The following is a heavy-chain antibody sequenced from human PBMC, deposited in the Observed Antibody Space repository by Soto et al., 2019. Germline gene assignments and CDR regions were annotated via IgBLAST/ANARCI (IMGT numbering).Heavy chain of an antibody. V-gene: IGHV3-23*01. D-gene: IGHD6-6*01. CDR3: AKDRRAAARLTDY. Sequence: EVQLLESGGGLVQPGGSLRLSCAASGFTFSSYVMSWVRQAPGKGLEWVSAISGSGGSTYYADSVKGRFTISRDNYKNTLYLQMNSLRAEDTAVYYCAKDRRAAARLTDYWGQGTLVTVSS. CDR1: GFTFSSYV. CDR2: ISGSGGST. J-gene: IGHJ4*02.